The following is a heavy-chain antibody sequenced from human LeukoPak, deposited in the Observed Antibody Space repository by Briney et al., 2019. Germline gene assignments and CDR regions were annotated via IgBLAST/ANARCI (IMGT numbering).Heavy chain of an antibody. V-gene: IGHV1-46*01. D-gene: IGHD1-14*01. J-gene: IGHJ6*02. CDR2: INPSGGST. CDR3: ARVLGTRLTNYYYYGMDV. CDR1: GYTFTSYY. Sequence: ASVKVSCKASGYTFTSYYMHWVRQAPGQGLEWMGIINPSGGSTSYAQKFQGRVTMTRDTSTSTVYMELSSLRSEDTAVYYCARVLGTRLTNYYYYGMDVWGQGTTVTVSS.